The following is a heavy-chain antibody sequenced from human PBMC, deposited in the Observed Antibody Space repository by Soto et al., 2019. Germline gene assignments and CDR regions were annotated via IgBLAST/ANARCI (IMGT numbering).Heavy chain of an antibody. V-gene: IGHV1-69*06. Sequence: GASVKVSCKASGGTFSSYAISWVRQAPGQGLEWMGGIIPIFGTANYAQKFQGRVTITADKSTSTAYMELSSLRSEDTAVYYCALPPEYYYDSSGSHHWGQGTLVTVSS. J-gene: IGHJ4*02. D-gene: IGHD3-22*01. CDR1: GGTFSSYA. CDR2: IIPIFGTA. CDR3: ALPPEYYYDSSGSHH.